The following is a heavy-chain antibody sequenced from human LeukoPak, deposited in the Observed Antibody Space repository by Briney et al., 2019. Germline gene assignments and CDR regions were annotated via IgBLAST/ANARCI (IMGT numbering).Heavy chain of an antibody. CDR3: ARGPVTTGYFAY. V-gene: IGHV4-59*01. Sequence: SETLSLTCTVSGASITTSYWSWIRQPPGKGLEWIGYIYYSGGTNHNPSLKSRVTISVDTSKNQFSLKLISVTAADTAVYFCARGPVTTGYFAYWGQGTLVTVSS. D-gene: IGHD4-17*01. J-gene: IGHJ4*02. CDR1: GASITTSY. CDR2: IYYSGGT.